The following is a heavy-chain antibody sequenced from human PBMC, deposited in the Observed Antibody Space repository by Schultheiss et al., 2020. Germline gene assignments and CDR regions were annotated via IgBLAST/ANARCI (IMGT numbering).Heavy chain of an antibody. CDR1: GYTFTSYD. CDR3: ARSSQDYYYYGMDV. D-gene: IGHD6-13*01. V-gene: IGHV1-8*01. J-gene: IGHJ6*02. Sequence: GESLKISCKASGYTFTSYDINWVRQATGQGLEWMGWMNPNSGNTGYAQKFQGRVTMTRNTSISTAYMELSSLRSEDTAVYYCARSSQDYYYYGMDVWGQGTTVTVSS. CDR2: MNPNSGNT.